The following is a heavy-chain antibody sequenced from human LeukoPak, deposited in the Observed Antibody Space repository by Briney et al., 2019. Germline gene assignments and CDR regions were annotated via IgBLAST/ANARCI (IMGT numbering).Heavy chain of an antibody. CDR2: INPNSGGT. V-gene: IGHV1-2*02. Sequence: ASVKVSCKASGYTFTIYDINWVRQAPGQGLEWMGWINPNSGGTNYAQKFQGRVTMTRDTSISTAYMELSRLRSDDTAVYYCARPLLGCSGGSCYSDRFDPWGQGTLVTVSS. CDR1: GYTFTIYD. CDR3: ARPLLGCSGGSCYSDRFDP. J-gene: IGHJ5*02. D-gene: IGHD2-15*01.